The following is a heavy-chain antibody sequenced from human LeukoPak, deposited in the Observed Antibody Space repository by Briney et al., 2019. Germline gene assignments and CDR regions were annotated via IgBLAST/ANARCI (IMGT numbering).Heavy chain of an antibody. Sequence: GSLRVSCAASGFTFSSYSMNWVRQAPGKGLEWVSYISSSSSYICYADSVKGRFTISRDNAKNSLYLQMNSLRAEDTAVYYCARDRGTNYYDSSGSFDYWGQGTLVTVSS. CDR3: ARDRGTNYYDSSGSFDY. V-gene: IGHV3-21*01. CDR2: ISSSSSYI. CDR1: GFTFSSYS. D-gene: IGHD3-22*01. J-gene: IGHJ4*02.